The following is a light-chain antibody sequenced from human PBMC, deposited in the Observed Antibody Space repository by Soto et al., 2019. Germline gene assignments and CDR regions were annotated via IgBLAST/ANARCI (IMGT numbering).Light chain of an antibody. Sequence: PGERATLSCKASQSVSSSNLAWYQQKPGQAPRLLIYGASSRATGIPDRFSGSGSGTDFTLTISRLEPEDFAVYYCQQYGRSRTFGQGTKVEIK. V-gene: IGKV3-20*01. CDR2: GAS. J-gene: IGKJ1*01. CDR3: QQYGRSRT. CDR1: QSVSSSN.